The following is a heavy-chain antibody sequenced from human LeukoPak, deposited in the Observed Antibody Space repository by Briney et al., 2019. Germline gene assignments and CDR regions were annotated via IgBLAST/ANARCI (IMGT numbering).Heavy chain of an antibody. V-gene: IGHV4-39*01. J-gene: IGHJ4*02. CDR2: IYYSGST. CDR1: GGSISSSSYY. CDR3: AAQQLAIDY. Sequence: SETLSLTCTVSGGSISSSSYYWGWIRQPPGKGLEWIGSIYYSGSTYYNPSLKSRVTISVDTSKNQFSLKLSSVTAADTAVYYSAAQQLAIDYWGQGTLVTVSS. D-gene: IGHD6-13*01.